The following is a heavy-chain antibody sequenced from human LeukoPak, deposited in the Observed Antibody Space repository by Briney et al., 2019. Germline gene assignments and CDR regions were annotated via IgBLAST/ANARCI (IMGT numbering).Heavy chain of an antibody. Sequence: GGSLRLSCAASGFTFSSYAMSWVRQAPGKGLEWVSAISGSGGSTYYADSVKGRFTISRDNSKNTLYLQMNSLRAEDTSVYYCAKDYYDSSGYYRNDYWGQGTLVTVSS. CDR3: AKDYYDSSGYYRNDY. V-gene: IGHV3-23*01. D-gene: IGHD3-22*01. J-gene: IGHJ4*02. CDR1: GFTFSSYA. CDR2: ISGSGGST.